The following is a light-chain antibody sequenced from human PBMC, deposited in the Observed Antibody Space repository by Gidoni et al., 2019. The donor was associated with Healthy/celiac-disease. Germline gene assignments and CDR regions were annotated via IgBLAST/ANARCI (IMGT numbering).Light chain of an antibody. J-gene: IGLJ3*02. Sequence: QSVLTQPPSASGPPGQRVTISCSGSSANIGSNYVYWYQQLPGTAPKLLIYSHNQRPSGVPDRFSGSKSGTSASLAISGLRSEDEADYYCAAWDDSLSGPVFGGGTKLTVL. V-gene: IGLV1-47*02. CDR2: SHN. CDR3: AAWDDSLSGPV. CDR1: SANIGSNY.